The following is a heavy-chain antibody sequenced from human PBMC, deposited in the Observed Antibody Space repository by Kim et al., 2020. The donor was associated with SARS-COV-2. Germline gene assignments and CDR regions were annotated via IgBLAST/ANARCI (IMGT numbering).Heavy chain of an antibody. Sequence: SGTLSLTCTVSGGSLNSYYWSWIRQPPGKELEWIAYINYIGTTYYNHSLQSRVTILVDTSKNQFSLKLNSVTAADTAVYYCARHRGGSERANWFDPWGQGTLVTVSS. D-gene: IGHD5-12*01. CDR3: ARHRGGSERANWFDP. J-gene: IGHJ5*02. CDR2: INYIGTT. CDR1: GGSLNSYY. V-gene: IGHV4-59*08.